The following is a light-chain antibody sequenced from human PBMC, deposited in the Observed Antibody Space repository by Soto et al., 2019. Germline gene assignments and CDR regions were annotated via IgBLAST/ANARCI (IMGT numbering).Light chain of an antibody. CDR3: QQFDDSVT. V-gene: IGKV3-20*01. CDR1: QSVSSSY. CDR2: GTS. J-gene: IGKJ5*01. Sequence: ILLTQSPATLSLSPGERATLSCWASQSVSSSYLAWYQQKPGQAPSLLIHGTSDRATGTPDRLSGSGSGTDFTLTISRLEPEDSAVYYCQQFDDSVTFGQGTRLEIK.